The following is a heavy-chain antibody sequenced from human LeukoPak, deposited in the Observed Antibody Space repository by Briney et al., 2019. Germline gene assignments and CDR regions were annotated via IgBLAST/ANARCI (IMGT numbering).Heavy chain of an antibody. CDR3: AREYSASEH. CDR2: IDPYTGNT. V-gene: IGHV1-2*02. J-gene: IGHJ1*01. D-gene: IGHD5-12*01. CDR1: GYNFVGYY. Sequence: ASVKLSCKASGYNFVGYYLHWLRQAPGQGLEWMAWIDPYTGNTHYAQKFQGRITVTRDTSLSTTYMELNWLTSDDTALYYCAREYSASEHWGQGTLVTVSS.